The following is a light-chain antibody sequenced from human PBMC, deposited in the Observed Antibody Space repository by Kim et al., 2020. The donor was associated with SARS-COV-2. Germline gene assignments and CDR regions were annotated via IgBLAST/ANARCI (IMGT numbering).Light chain of an antibody. CDR3: QAWDSSTVV. CDR2: QDS. V-gene: IGLV3-1*01. CDR1: KLVDKY. J-gene: IGLJ2*01. Sequence: SVSPRQTASITCFGDKLVDKYACWYQQKPGPSPVLVIYQDSKRPSGSPERFSGSNSGNTATLTISGTQAMDEADYYCQAWDSSTVVFGGGTQLTVL.